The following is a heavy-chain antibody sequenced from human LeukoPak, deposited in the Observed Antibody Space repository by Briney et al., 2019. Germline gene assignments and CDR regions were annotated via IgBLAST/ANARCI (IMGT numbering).Heavy chain of an antibody. CDR3: AKAYSGYDYVRELYYYYMDV. J-gene: IGHJ6*03. CDR1: GGTFSSYD. D-gene: IGHD5-12*01. V-gene: IGHV1-8*03. CDR2: MNPNSGNT. Sequence: GASVKVSCKASGGTFSSYDINWVRQATGQGLEWMGCMNPNSGNTGYAQKFQGRVTITRNTSISTAYMELSSLRSEDTAVYYCAKAYSGYDYVRELYYYYMDVWGKGTTVTVSS.